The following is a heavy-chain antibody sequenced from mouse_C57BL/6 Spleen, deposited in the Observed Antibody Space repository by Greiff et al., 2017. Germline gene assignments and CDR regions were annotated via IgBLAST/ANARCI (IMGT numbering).Heavy chain of an antibody. CDR1: GYTFTDYY. CDR2: INPNNGGT. CDR3: ARGIVVTTAPFDY. V-gene: IGHV1-26*01. D-gene: IGHD2-2*01. Sequence: VQLQQSGPELVKPGASVKISCKASGYTFTDYYMNWVKQSPGKSLEWIGDINPNNGGTSYNQKFKGKATLTVDKSSSTAYMELRSLTSEDSAVYYCARGIVVTTAPFDYWGQGTTLTVSS. J-gene: IGHJ2*01.